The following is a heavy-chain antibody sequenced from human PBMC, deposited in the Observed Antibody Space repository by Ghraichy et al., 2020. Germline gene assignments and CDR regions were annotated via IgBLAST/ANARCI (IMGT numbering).Heavy chain of an antibody. Sequence: SGPTLVKPTETLTLTCTVSGFSLSNGRMGVSWIRQPPGKALEWLAHIFSNDEKSYSTSLKSRLTISKDTSKSQVGLTMTNMDPVDTAKYYFARIVEEWSSYGSGSYMVGFDYWGQGTLVTVSS. CDR1: GFSLSNGRMG. CDR2: IFSNDEK. J-gene: IGHJ4*02. CDR3: ARIVEEWSSYGSGSYMVGFDY. V-gene: IGHV2-26*01. D-gene: IGHD3-10*01.